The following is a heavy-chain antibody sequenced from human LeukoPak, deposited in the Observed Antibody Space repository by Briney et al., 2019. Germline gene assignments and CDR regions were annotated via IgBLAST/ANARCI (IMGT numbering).Heavy chain of an antibody. D-gene: IGHD6-13*01. V-gene: IGHV1-8*01. CDR1: GYTFTSYD. CDR3: ARGGGSTWTQRGYFHP. CDR2: MNPNSGNT. J-gene: IGHJ1*01. Sequence: GASVKVSCKASGYTFTSYDINWVRLATGQGLEWMGWMNPNSGNTAYAQKFQGRVTMTRNTSISTAYMELSSLRSDDTAVYYCARGGGSTWTQRGYFHPWGQGTLVTVSS.